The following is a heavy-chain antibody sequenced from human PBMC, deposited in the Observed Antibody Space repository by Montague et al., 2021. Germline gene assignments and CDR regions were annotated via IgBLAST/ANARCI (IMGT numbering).Heavy chain of an antibody. CDR2: IYYTGSS. V-gene: IGHV4-61*01. CDR1: GGSVSTGNYY. CDR3: ARGQWLVPYYLDS. D-gene: IGHD6-19*01. Sequence: SETLSLTCNVSGGSVSTGNYYWTWIRQPPGKELKWIGYIYYTGSSKYNPSLESRVTISISTSKKQFTLKLSSVTAADTAVYYYARGQWLVPYYLDSWGQGTLVTVSS. J-gene: IGHJ4*02.